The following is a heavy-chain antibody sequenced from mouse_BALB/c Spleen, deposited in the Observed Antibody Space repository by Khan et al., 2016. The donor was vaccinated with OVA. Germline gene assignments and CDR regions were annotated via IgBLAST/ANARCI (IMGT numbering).Heavy chain of an antibody. J-gene: IGHJ2*01. V-gene: IGHV14-3*02. CDR3: ATSTYSSSIYCDY. Sequence: EVQLQESGAEVVKPGASVKLSCTASGFNIKDTYMHWVKQRPEQGLEWIGRIDPANGNTKYDPKFQGKATVTADTSSNQAYLQLSSLTSEDTAVXYCATSTYSSSIYCDYGGQGATLTVSS. CDR2: IDPANGNT. D-gene: IGHD1-1*01. CDR1: GFNIKDTY.